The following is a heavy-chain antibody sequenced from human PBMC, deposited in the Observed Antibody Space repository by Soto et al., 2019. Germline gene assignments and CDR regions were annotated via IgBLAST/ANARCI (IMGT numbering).Heavy chain of an antibody. CDR2: ILSKAGNYET. J-gene: IGHJ4*02. D-gene: IGHD3-3*01. Sequence: EVQLVESGGGLVQPGGSLKLSCAASGFIFSGSAVHWVRQASGKGLEWVGRILSKAGNYETAYPASMKGRFTISRDDSENTAFLQMNSLKTEDTAVYYCIRGVSPYYYDYWGQGTLVAVSS. V-gene: IGHV3-73*01. CDR3: IRGVSPYYYDY. CDR1: GFIFSGSA.